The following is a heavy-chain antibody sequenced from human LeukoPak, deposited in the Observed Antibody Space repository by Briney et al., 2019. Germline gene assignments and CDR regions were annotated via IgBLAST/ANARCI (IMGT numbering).Heavy chain of an antibody. D-gene: IGHD5-24*01. Sequence: ASVKVSCKASGYTFTSYGISWVRQAPGQGLEWMGWITTNTGNPTYAQGFTGRFVFSLDTSVSTAYLQISSLKAEDTAVYYCTRDASTIRFDYWGQGTLVTVS. CDR3: TRDASTIRFDY. J-gene: IGHJ4*02. CDR2: ITTNTGNP. CDR1: GYTFTSYG. V-gene: IGHV7-4-1*02.